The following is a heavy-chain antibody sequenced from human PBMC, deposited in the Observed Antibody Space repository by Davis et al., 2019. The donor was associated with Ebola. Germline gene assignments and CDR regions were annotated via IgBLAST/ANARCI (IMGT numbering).Heavy chain of an antibody. J-gene: IGHJ6*02. CDR2: IYYSGST. V-gene: IGHV4-59*08. Sequence: SETLSLTCAVYGGSFSGYYWSWIRQPPGKGLEWIGYIYYSGSTNYNPSLKSRVTISVDTSKNQFSLKLSSVTAADTAVYYCARVYYYGMDVWGQGTTVTVSS. CDR3: ARVYYYGMDV. CDR1: GGSFSGYY.